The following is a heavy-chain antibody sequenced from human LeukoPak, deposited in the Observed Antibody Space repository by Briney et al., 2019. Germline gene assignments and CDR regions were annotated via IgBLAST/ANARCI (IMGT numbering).Heavy chain of an antibody. CDR3: ARGGATKRLTGYYYYYYYMDV. J-gene: IGHJ6*03. V-gene: IGHV1-69*13. CDR2: IIPIFGTA. Sequence: ASVKVSCKASGGTFSSYAISWVRQAPGQGLEWMGGIIPIFGTANYAQKFQGRVTITADESTSTAYMELSSLRSEDTAVYYCARGGATKRLTGYYYYYYYMDVWGKGTTVTISS. D-gene: IGHD3-9*01. CDR1: GGTFSSYA.